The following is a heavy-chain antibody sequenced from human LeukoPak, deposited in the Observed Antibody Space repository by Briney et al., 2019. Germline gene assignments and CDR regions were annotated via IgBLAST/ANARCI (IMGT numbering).Heavy chain of an antibody. CDR1: GFTFSSYA. CDR2: ISGSGGST. CDR3: EKSAVAGGVYFDY. D-gene: IGHD6-19*01. V-gene: IGHV3-23*01. Sequence: PGGSLRLFCAASGFTFSSYAMSWVRQAPGKGLEWVSAISGSGGSTYYADSVKGRFTISRDNSKNTLYLQMNSLSAEDTAVYYCEKSAVAGGVYFDYWGQGTLVTVSS. J-gene: IGHJ4*02.